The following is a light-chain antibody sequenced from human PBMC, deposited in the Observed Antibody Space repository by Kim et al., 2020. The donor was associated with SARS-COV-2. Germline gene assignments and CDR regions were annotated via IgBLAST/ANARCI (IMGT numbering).Light chain of an antibody. J-gene: IGKJ1*01. Sequence: ASLGDRITITCRASQSISSWLDWYQQKPGKAPKLLIYKASNLQSGVPSRFSGSGSGTEFTLTISSLQPDDFATYYCQQYDTDLWTFGQGTKVDIK. V-gene: IGKV1-5*03. CDR2: KAS. CDR3: QQYDTDLWT. CDR1: QSISSW.